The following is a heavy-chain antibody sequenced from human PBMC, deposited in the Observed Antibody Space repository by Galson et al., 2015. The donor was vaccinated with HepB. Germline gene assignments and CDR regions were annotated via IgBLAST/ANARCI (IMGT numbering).Heavy chain of an antibody. CDR1: RYTFSDYA. CDR2: INTNTGNP. Sequence: SVKVSCKASRYTFSDYAINWVRQAPGQGLEWMGWINTNTGNPTYAQGFTGRFVFSLDTSVSTAYLQISNLKAEDTAFYYCARHHGAFDIWGQGTMVTVSS. CDR3: ARHHGAFDI. J-gene: IGHJ3*02. V-gene: IGHV7-4-1*02.